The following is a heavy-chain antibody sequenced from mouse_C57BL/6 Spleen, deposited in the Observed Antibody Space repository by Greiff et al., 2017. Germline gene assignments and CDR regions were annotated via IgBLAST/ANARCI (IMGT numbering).Heavy chain of an antibody. J-gene: IGHJ3*01. CDR2: IDPETGGT. CDR3: TRGFAY. Sequence: VQLQQSGAELVRPGASVTLSCKASGYTFTDYEMHWVKQTPVHGLEWIGAIDPETGGTAYNQKFKGKAILTADKASSTAYMELRSLTAEDAAVYYCTRGFAYWGQGTLGTGAA. CDR1: GYTFTDYE. V-gene: IGHV1-15*01.